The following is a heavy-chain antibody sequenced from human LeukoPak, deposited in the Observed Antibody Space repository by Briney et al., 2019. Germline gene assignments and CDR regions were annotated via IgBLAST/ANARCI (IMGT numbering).Heavy chain of an antibody. CDR1: GFTFRSFA. CDR2: ISGSGGST. CDR3: AKEGGDGSGSYMNNWFDP. J-gene: IGHJ5*02. D-gene: IGHD3-10*01. Sequence: GGSLRLSCAASGFTFRSFAMSWVRQAPGKGLEWVLAISGSGGSTYYADSVKGRFTISRDNSKNTLYLQMNSLRADDTAVYYCAKEGGDGSGSYMNNWFDPWGQGTLVTVSS. V-gene: IGHV3-23*01.